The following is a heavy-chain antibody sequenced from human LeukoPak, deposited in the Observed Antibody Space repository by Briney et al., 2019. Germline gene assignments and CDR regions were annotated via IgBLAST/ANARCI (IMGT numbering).Heavy chain of an antibody. Sequence: GGSLRLSCAASGFTFSSYSMNWVRQAPGKGLEWVSYISSSNSTIYYADSVKGRFTISRDNAKNSLYLQMNSLGPEDTAVYYCARDPYSGNYGNYYYYYMDVWGKGTTVTISS. V-gene: IGHV3-48*04. CDR3: ARDPYSGNYGNYYYYYMDV. J-gene: IGHJ6*03. D-gene: IGHD1-26*01. CDR1: GFTFSSYS. CDR2: ISSSNSTI.